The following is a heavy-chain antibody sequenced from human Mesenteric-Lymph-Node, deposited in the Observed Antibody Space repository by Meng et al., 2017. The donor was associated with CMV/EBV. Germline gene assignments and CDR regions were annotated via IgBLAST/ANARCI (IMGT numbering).Heavy chain of an antibody. J-gene: IGHJ4*02. CDR2: ISSSGNYI. D-gene: IGHD3-22*01. V-gene: IGHV3-21*01. CDR3: ELRYDSGGFYL. CDR1: GFSFSSFA. Sequence: GGSLRLSCAASGFSFSSFAMTWVRQAPGKGLEWVSYISSSGNYISYADSVKGRFTISRDNAKNTMYLQMNRLRAEDTAVYYCELRYDSGGFYLWGQGTLVTVSS.